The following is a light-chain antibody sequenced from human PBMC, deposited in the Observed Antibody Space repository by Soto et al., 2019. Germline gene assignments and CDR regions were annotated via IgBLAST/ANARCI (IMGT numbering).Light chain of an antibody. CDR3: SAYRVRGNSLV. Sequence: QSALTQPPSASGSPGQSVTISCPGTSSDIGGYKYVSWYHQHPGNAPKRIIYEGTKRPSGVPERFSGSKSGNTASLTVSGLQAEDEAEYYRSAYRVRGNSLVFGAGTKLTVL. J-gene: IGLJ1*01. V-gene: IGLV2-8*01. CDR2: EGT. CDR1: SSDIGGYKY.